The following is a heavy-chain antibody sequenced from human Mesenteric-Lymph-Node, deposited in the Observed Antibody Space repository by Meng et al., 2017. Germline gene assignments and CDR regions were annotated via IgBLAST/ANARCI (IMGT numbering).Heavy chain of an antibody. CDR1: GFTFSSYW. D-gene: IGHD6-19*01. J-gene: IGHJ4*02. V-gene: IGHV3-30*03. CDR2: ISYDGSNK. CDR3: ARASSGWYYFDY. Sequence: GESLKISCAASGFTFSSYWMSWVRQAPGKGLEWVAVISYDGSNKYYADSVKGRFTISRDNSKNTLYLQMNSLRAEDTAVYYCARASSGWYYFDYWGQGTLVTVSS.